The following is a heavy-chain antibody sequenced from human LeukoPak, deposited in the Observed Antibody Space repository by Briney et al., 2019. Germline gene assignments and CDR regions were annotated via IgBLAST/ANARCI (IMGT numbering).Heavy chain of an antibody. CDR1: GYTFTSYA. CDR3: ARRNYEHIWGNYGSLYYFDY. Sequence: ASVKVSCKTSGYTFTSYAISWVRQAPGQGLEWMGWISAYNGNTDYAQKFQGRVTMTTDTSTSTAYMELRSLRSDDTAVYYCARRNYEHIWGNYGSLYYFDYWGQGTLVTVSS. V-gene: IGHV1-18*01. J-gene: IGHJ4*02. D-gene: IGHD3-16*01. CDR2: ISAYNGNT.